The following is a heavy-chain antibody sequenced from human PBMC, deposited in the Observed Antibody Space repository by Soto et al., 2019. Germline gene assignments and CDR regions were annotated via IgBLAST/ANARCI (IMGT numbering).Heavy chain of an antibody. Sequence: QVQLVQSGGGVVQPGRSLRLSCAGSGFTFSSYGIHWVRQAPGKGLEWVALISYDGGNEKYTESVKDRFTISRDDSHNVAYLQMSSLRTEDTAMYYCAKDWYSGTYPTDFDYWGQGSLVTVSS. V-gene: IGHV3-30*18. J-gene: IGHJ4*02. CDR1: GFTFSSYG. CDR3: AKDWYSGTYPTDFDY. CDR2: ISYDGGNE. D-gene: IGHD1-26*01.